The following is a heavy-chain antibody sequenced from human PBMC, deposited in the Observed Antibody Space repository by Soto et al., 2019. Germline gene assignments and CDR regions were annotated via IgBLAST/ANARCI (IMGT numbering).Heavy chain of an antibody. CDR3: ARHKLSSSSTSFDY. D-gene: IGHD6-13*01. J-gene: IGHJ4*02. CDR1: GGSISGYY. CDR2: IYYSGST. V-gene: IGHV4-59*08. Sequence: SETLSLTCTVSGGSISGYYWNWIRQPPGKGLEWIGYIYYSGSTNYNPSLKSRVTISVDTSKSQFSLNLSSVTAADTAVYYCARHKLSSSSTSFDYWGQGALVTVSS.